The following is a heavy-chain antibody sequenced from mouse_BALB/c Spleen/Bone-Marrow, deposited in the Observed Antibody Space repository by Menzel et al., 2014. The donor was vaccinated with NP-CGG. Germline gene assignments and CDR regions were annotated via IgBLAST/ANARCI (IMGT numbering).Heavy chain of an antibody. V-gene: IGHV1-67*01. CDR2: ISTYSGNT. Sequence: VKLMESGPELVRPGVSVKISCKGSGYTFTDYAMHWVKQGHAESLEWIGVISTYSGNTNYNQKFKDKATMTVDKSSSTAYMELARLTSEDSAIYYCARGSYYDPAWFAYWGQGTLVTVSA. J-gene: IGHJ3*01. CDR3: ARGSYYDPAWFAY. D-gene: IGHD2-4*01. CDR1: GYTFTDYA.